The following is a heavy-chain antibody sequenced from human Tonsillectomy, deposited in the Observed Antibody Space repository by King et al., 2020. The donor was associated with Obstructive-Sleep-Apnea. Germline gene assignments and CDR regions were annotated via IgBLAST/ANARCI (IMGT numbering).Heavy chain of an antibody. J-gene: IGHJ4*02. CDR1: VYSISSGYY. V-gene: IGHV4-38-2*02. CDR3: ARDPAGWIGIVATGGYFDY. Sequence: QLQESGPGLVKPSETLSLTCTVSVYSISSGYYWGWIRQPPGKGLEWIGSIYHSGITYYNPSLKSRVTISVDTSKNQFSLKLSSVTAADTAVYYCARDPAGWIGIVATGGYFDYWGQGTLAT. D-gene: IGHD5-12*01. CDR2: IYHSGIT.